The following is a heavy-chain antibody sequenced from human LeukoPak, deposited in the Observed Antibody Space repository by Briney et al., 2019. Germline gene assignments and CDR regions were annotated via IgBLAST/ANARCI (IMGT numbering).Heavy chain of an antibody. CDR2: MNPNSGNT. D-gene: IGHD3-22*01. J-gene: IGHJ4*02. CDR1: GYTFTSYD. CDR3: ARDTSSGYFPDY. V-gene: IGHV1-8*01. Sequence: ASVKVSCKASGYTFTSYDINWVRQATGQGLEWMGWMNPNSGNTGYAQKFQGRVTMTRNTSISTAYMELRSLRSDDTAVYFCARDTSSGYFPDYWGQGTLVTVSS.